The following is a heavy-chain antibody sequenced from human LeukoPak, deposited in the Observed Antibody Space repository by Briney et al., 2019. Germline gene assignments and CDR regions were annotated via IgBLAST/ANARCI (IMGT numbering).Heavy chain of an antibody. CDR3: ASRPATYYYGYYFDY. J-gene: IGHJ4*02. CDR1: GFTFSSYG. CDR2: VSGSGGST. D-gene: IGHD3-10*01. Sequence: GGSLRLSCAASGFTFSSYGMSWVRQAPGKGLEWVSAVSGSGGSTYYADSVKGRFTISRDNSKNTLYLQMNSLRAEDTAVYYCASRPATYYYGYYFDYWGQGTLVTVSS. V-gene: IGHV3-23*01.